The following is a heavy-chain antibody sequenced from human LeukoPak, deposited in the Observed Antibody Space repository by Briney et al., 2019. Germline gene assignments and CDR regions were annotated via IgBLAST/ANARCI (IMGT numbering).Heavy chain of an antibody. V-gene: IGHV3-66*01. Sequence: GGSLRLSCAASGFTVSSNYMIWVRQDPGKGLEWVSIIYSDGSTYYADSVKGRFTISRDNSKNTLYPQMNSLRAEDTAVYYCARVQTISGWYIFWGQGTLVTVSS. CDR2: IYSDGST. CDR3: ARVQTISGWYIF. D-gene: IGHD6-19*01. J-gene: IGHJ4*02. CDR1: GFTVSSNY.